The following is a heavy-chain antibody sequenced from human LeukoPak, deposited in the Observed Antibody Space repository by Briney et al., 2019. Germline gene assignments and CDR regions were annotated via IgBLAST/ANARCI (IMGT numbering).Heavy chain of an antibody. CDR2: ISYDGSNK. CDR3: ARDGLNWNDALDY. Sequence: GGSLRLSCAASGFTFSSHAMHWVRQAPGKGLEWVAVISYDGSNKYYADSVKGRFTISRDNSKNTLYLQMNSLRAEDTAVYYCARDGLNWNDALDYWGQGTLVTVSS. J-gene: IGHJ4*02. D-gene: IGHD1-1*01. CDR1: GFTFSSHA. V-gene: IGHV3-30-3*01.